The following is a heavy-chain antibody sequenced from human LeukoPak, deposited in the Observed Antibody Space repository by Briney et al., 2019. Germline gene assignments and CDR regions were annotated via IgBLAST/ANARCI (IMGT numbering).Heavy chain of an antibody. J-gene: IGHJ4*02. CDR2: IIPIFCTA. Sequence: SVKVSCKASGGTFSSYAISWVRQAPGQGLEWMGRIIPIFCTANYAQKFQGRVTITADKYTSTAYMELSSLRSEDTAVYYCAREDTVTLDYWGQGNLVTVSS. D-gene: IGHD4-11*01. V-gene: IGHV1-69*06. CDR1: GGTFSSYA. CDR3: AREDTVTLDY.